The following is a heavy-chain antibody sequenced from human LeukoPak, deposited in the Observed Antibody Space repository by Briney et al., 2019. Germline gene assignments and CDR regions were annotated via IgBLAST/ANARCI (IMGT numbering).Heavy chain of an antibody. D-gene: IGHD4-11*01. V-gene: IGHV3-66*01. CDR3: ARGLIYSPNWFYP. Sequence: GGSLRLSCAGSGFTVSSNYMSWVRQAPGKGLEWVSVIYTGGNTYYADSVKGRFTISRDNSKNTLYLQMNSLRAEDTAVYYCARGLIYSPNWFYPWGQGTLVTVSS. CDR2: IYTGGNT. CDR1: GFTVSSNY. J-gene: IGHJ5*02.